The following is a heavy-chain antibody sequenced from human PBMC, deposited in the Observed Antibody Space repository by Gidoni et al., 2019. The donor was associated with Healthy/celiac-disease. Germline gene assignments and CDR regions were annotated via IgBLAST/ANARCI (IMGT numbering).Heavy chain of an antibody. CDR2: INSGGST. CDR1: GVTVSSNY. CDR3: ARWGGVGYFQH. J-gene: IGHJ1*01. Sequence: EVQLVASGGGLVQPGGSLRLSCAATGVTVSSNYMSWVRQAPGKGLEWVSVINSGGSTYYADSVKGRFTISRDNSKNTLYLQMNSLRAGDKAVYYCARWGGVGYFQHWGQGTLVTVSS. V-gene: IGHV3-66*01. D-gene: IGHD3-16*01.